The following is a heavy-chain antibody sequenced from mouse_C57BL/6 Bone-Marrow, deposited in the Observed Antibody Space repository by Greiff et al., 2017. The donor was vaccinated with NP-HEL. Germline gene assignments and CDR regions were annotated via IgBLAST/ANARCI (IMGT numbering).Heavy chain of an antibody. CDR3: ARKAYYGRSYEFAY. Sequence: VQLQQPGAELVKPGASVKLSCKASGYTFTTYWMQGVKQRPGQGLGWIGEIDPSDSYTNYNQKFKGKATLTVDTSPSTAYMQLISLTSEDSAVYYCARKAYYGRSYEFAYWGQGTLVTVSA. CDR1: GYTFTTYW. V-gene: IGHV1-50*01. J-gene: IGHJ3*01. D-gene: IGHD1-1*01. CDR2: IDPSDSYT.